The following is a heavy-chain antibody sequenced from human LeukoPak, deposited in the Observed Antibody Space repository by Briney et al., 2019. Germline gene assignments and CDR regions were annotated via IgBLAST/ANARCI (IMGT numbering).Heavy chain of an antibody. J-gene: IGHJ6*04. Sequence: GGSLRLSCAASGFTFSSYGIHWVRQAPGKGLEWVAVISYDGSNKYYADSVKGRFTISRDNSKNTLYLQMNSLRAEDTAVYYCAKDRHCSGGSCYPYYYYYYGMDVWGKGTTVTVSS. CDR2: ISYDGSNK. D-gene: IGHD2-15*01. CDR3: AKDRHCSGGSCYPYYYYYYGMDV. V-gene: IGHV3-30*18. CDR1: GFTFSSYG.